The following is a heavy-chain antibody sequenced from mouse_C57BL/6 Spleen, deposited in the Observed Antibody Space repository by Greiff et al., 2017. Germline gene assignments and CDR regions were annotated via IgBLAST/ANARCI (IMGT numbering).Heavy chain of an antibody. D-gene: IGHD1-1*01. CDR3: ARGVLSTVVAPDY. V-gene: IGHV5-4*01. CDR2: ISDGGSYT. J-gene: IGHJ4*01. CDR1: GFTFSSYA. Sequence: EVQGVESGGGLVKPGGSLKLSCASSGFTFSSYAMSWVRQTPEKRLEWVATISDGGSYTYYPDNVKGRFTISRDNAKNNLYLQMSHLKSEDTAMYYCARGVLSTVVAPDYWGQGTPVTVSS.